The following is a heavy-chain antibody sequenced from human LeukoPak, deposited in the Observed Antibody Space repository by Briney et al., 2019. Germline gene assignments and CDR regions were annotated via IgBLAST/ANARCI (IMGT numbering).Heavy chain of an antibody. CDR1: NGSISTSSYY. V-gene: IGHV4-39*07. CDR3: ARIIESDWNYVDY. Sequence: PSETLSLTCTVSNGSISTSSYYWGWIRQPPGKGLEWIGSIYYSGSTYYNPSVKSRVTISVDTSRTQFSLKLSSVTAADTAVYYCARIIESDWNYVDYWGQGTLVTVSS. D-gene: IGHD3/OR15-3a*01. CDR2: IYYSGST. J-gene: IGHJ4*02.